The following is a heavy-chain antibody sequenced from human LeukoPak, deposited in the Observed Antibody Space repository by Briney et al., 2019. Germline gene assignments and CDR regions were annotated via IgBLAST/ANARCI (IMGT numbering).Heavy chain of an antibody. CDR1: GDTFSSHA. Sequence: GSSVKVSCKASGDTFSSHAISWVRQAPGQGLEWMGRIIPIFGTANYAQKFQGRVTITTDESTSTAYMELSSLRSEDTAVYYCARVEKGGTVDYWGQGTLVTVSP. V-gene: IGHV1-69*05. CDR2: IIPIFGTA. CDR3: ARVEKGGTVDY. D-gene: IGHD1-1*01. J-gene: IGHJ4*02.